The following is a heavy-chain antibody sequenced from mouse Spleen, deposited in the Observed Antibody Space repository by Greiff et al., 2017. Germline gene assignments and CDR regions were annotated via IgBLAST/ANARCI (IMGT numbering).Heavy chain of an antibody. V-gene: IGHV3-6*01. J-gene: IGHJ2*01. D-gene: IGHD2-5*01. CDR2: ISYDGSN. CDR1: GYSITSGYY. Sequence: VQLKQSGPGLVKPSQSLSLTCSVTGYSITSGYYWNWIRQFPGNKLEWMGYISYDGSNNYNPSLKNRISITRDTSKNQFFLKLNSVTTEDTATYYCARGRSNGLDYWGQGTTLTVSS. CDR3: ARGRSNGLDY.